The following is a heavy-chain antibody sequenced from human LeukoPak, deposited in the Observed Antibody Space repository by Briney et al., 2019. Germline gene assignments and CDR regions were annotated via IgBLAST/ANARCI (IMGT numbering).Heavy chain of an antibody. J-gene: IGHJ4*02. CDR3: AKYDTSVNFDY. V-gene: IGHV3-15*01. CDR1: GFTFSGYG. Sequence: GGSLRLSCAASGFTFSGYGMHWVRQAPGKGLEWVGHIKSKTDGGTTDYAAPVKGRFIISRDDSKHTLYLQMNSLKTDDTAVYYCAKYDTSVNFDYWGLGTLVTVSS. D-gene: IGHD3-22*01. CDR2: IKSKTDGGTT.